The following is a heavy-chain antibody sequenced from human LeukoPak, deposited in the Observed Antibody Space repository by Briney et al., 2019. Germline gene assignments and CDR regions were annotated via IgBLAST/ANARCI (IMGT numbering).Heavy chain of an antibody. D-gene: IGHD3-22*01. J-gene: IGHJ4*02. CDR3: ARAYDSSSSSDY. Sequence: GGSLRLSCAASGFTFGTYGMHWVRQAPGKGLEWVAVIWNDGSNKYYADSVKGRFTISRDNSKNTLYLQMNSLRAEDTAVYYCARAYDSSSSSDYWGQGTLVTVSS. CDR2: IWNDGSNK. CDR1: GFTFGTYG. V-gene: IGHV3-33*01.